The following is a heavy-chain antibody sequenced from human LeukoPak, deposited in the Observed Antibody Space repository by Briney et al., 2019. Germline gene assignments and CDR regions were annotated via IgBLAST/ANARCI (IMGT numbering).Heavy chain of an antibody. CDR2: ISYDGSNK. Sequence: GGSLRLSCAASGFTFSSYAMHWVRQAPGKGLEWVAVISYDGSNKYYADSVKGRFTISRDNSKNTLYLQMNSLRAEDTAVYYCARGKDRRSGWYSYFDYWGQGTLVTVSS. D-gene: IGHD6-19*01. V-gene: IGHV3-30-3*01. CDR1: GFTFSSYA. CDR3: ARGKDRRSGWYSYFDY. J-gene: IGHJ4*02.